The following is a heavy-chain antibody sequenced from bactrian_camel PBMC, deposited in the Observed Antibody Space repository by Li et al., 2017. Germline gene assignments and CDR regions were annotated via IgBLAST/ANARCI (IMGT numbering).Heavy chain of an antibody. CDR3: AAQSSSPVATKWLLRAGGYEY. J-gene: IGHJ4*01. CDR2: VYTSDGHT. D-gene: IGHD1*01. CDR1: ANIRASYC. V-gene: IGHV3S54*01. Sequence: HVQLVESGGGSVQAGGSLRLSCVSSANIRASYCMGWFRQAPGKEREGVAAVYTSDGHTYYADSVTGRFTISQDNAKKIVYLQMRNLTVEDSSLYYCAAQSSSPVATKWLLRAGGYEYWGQGTQVTVS.